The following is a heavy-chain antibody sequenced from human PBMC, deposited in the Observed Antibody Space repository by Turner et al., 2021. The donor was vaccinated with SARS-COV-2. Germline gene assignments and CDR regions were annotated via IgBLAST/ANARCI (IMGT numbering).Heavy chain of an antibody. CDR2: IYGGGSK. CDR3: ARAVAEEAFDI. CDR1: ALTVSSNY. J-gene: IGHJ3*02. Sequence: DVQLVESRGLLLQPGSSLRLSCAASALTVSSNYMSWVRQAGGKRLEWGSVIYGGGSKYYTDTVKGRFTSSRHNDKNRLYLEVNGVRDEETAVDYCARAVAEEAFDIWGQGTMVTVSS. V-gene: IGHV3-53*04. D-gene: IGHD2-15*01.